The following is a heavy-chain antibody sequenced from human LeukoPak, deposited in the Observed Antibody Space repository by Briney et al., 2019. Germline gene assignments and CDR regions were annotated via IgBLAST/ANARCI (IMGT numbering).Heavy chain of an antibody. Sequence: SETLSLTCTVSGGSVSSGSYYWSWIRQPPGKGLEWIGEINHSGSTNYNPSLKSRVTISVDTSKNQFSLKLSSVTAADTAVYYCARALRRGATDYWGQGTLVTVSS. V-gene: IGHV4-39*07. CDR2: INHSGST. CDR3: ARALRRGATDY. D-gene: IGHD1-26*01. CDR1: GGSVSSGSYY. J-gene: IGHJ4*02.